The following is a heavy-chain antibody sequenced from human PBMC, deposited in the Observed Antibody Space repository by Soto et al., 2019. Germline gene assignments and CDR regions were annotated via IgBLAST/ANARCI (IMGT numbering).Heavy chain of an antibody. J-gene: IGHJ4*02. CDR2: ISYDGSNK. V-gene: IGHV3-30*18. D-gene: IGHD2-15*01. CDR3: AKGERVVAASPTDY. Sequence: VQLVDSGGGLVQPGGSLRLSCAASEFTFRSYWMHWVRQSPGKGLVWVAVISYDGSNKYYADSVKGRFTISRDNSKNTLYLQMNSLRAEDTALYYCAKGERVVAASPTDYWGQGTLVTVSS. CDR1: EFTFRSYW.